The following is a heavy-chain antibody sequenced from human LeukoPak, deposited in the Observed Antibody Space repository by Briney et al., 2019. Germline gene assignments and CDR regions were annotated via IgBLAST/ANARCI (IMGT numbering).Heavy chain of an antibody. CDR2: IYYTGST. Sequence: SETLSLTCAVYGGSFNGYYWSWIRQPPGKGLEWIGYIYYTGSTNYNPSLTSRVNISVDTSKNQFSLNLTSVTAADTAVYYCARWGSIAVARFDYWGQGTLVTVSS. CDR3: ARWGSIAVARFDY. D-gene: IGHD6-6*01. V-gene: IGHV4-59*01. CDR1: GGSFNGYY. J-gene: IGHJ4*02.